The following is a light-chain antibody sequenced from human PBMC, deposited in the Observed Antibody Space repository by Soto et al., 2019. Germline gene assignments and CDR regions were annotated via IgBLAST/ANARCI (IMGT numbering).Light chain of an antibody. Sequence: VLTHSTATLSPSPGTRATLSFRASQSIHTSLAWYHQKPRQPPRLVVYDSTLRANGVPDRFGGSRSGTEFTLTINSLEPEDFAVYYCQQRNVWPPITFGHGTRLEIK. CDR2: DST. V-gene: IGKV3-11*01. CDR1: QSIHTS. J-gene: IGKJ5*01. CDR3: QQRNVWPPIT.